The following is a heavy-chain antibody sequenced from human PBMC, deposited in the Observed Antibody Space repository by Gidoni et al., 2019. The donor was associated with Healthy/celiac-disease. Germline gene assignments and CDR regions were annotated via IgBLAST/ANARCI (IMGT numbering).Heavy chain of an antibody. CDR1: GFTFSSYA. CDR3: AKGYSSGWYAEDAFDI. J-gene: IGHJ3*02. V-gene: IGHV3-23*01. Sequence: EVQLLESGGGLVQPGGSLRLSCAASGFTFSSYAMSWVRQAPGKGLEWVSAISGSGGSTYYADSVKGRFTISRDNSKNTLYLQMNSLRTEDTAVYYCAKGYSSGWYAEDAFDIWGQGTMVTVSS. D-gene: IGHD6-19*01. CDR2: ISGSGGST.